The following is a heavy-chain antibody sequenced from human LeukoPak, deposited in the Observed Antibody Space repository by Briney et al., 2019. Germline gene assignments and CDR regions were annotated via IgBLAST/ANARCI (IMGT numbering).Heavy chain of an antibody. V-gene: IGHV4-34*01. D-gene: IGHD3-22*01. CDR2: INHSGST. J-gene: IGHJ4*02. CDR1: GGSFSGYY. CDR3: ARGYFGSSGYYYRAHGSPSTLFDY. Sequence: SETLSLTCAVYGGSFSGYYWSWIRQPPGKGLELIGEINHSGSTNYNPSLKSRVTISVDTSKNQFSLKLSSVTAADTAVYYCARGYFGSSGYYYRAHGSPSTLFDYWGQGTLVTVSS.